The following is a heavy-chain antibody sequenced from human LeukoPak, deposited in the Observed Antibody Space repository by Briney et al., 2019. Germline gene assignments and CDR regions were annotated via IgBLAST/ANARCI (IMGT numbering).Heavy chain of an antibody. CDR3: AAVTTSGSGFDY. Sequence: GGSLRLSCAASGFTFSSFGMHWVRQAPGKGLEWVAFIQYDGSNKYYADSVKGRFTVSRDNSKNTLYAQMKSLRAEDTAVYYCAAVTTSGSGFDYWGQGSLVTVSS. J-gene: IGHJ4*02. V-gene: IGHV3-30*02. D-gene: IGHD4-17*01. CDR2: IQYDGSNK. CDR1: GFTFSSFG.